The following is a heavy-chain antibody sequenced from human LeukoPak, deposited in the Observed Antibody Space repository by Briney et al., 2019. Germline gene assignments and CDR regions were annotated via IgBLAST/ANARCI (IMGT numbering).Heavy chain of an antibody. J-gene: IGHJ4*02. D-gene: IGHD1-26*01. Sequence: PGGSLRLSCAASGFTFSSTAMSWVRQTPGKGLEWVSTISGSSDGTYYADSVRGRFTISRDSSQNTLYLQMYSPRVEDTAVYYCAKKAFGGYYYLDYWGQGTLVTVSS. V-gene: IGHV3-23*01. CDR1: GFTFSSTA. CDR3: AKKAFGGYYYLDY. CDR2: ISGSSDGT.